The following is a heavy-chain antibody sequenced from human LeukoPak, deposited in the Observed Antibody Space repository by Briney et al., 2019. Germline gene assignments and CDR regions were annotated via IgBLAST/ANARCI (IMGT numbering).Heavy chain of an antibody. Sequence: GGSLRLSCAASGFTFSNAYMNWVRQAPGKGLEWVGRSRDKGKSYSTAYAASVEGRFTISRDDSKSSLYLQMNFLKTEDTAMYYCVRPPYSGSSQPDFDAWGPGTLVTVSS. CDR1: GFTFSNAY. V-gene: IGHV3-72*01. CDR3: VRPPYSGSSQPDFDA. J-gene: IGHJ3*01. D-gene: IGHD1-26*01. CDR2: SRDKGKSYST.